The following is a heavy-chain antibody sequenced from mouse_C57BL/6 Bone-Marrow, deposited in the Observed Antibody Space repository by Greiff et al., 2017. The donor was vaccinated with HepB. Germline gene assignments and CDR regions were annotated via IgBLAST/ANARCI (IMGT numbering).Heavy chain of an antibody. J-gene: IGHJ2*01. CDR3: ARGFYGNYEGVDDY. CDR1: GYAFSSSW. Sequence: QVQLQQSGPELVKPGASVKISCKASGYAFSSSWMNWVKQRPGKGLEWIGRIYPGDGDTNYNGKFKGKATMTADKSSSTAYMQSSSLTSEDSAVYFCARGFYGNYEGVDDYWGQGTTLTVSS. D-gene: IGHD2-1*01. V-gene: IGHV1-82*01. CDR2: IYPGDGDT.